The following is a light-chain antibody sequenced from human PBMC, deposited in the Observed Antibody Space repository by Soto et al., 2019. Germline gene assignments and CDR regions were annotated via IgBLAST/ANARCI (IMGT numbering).Light chain of an antibody. CDR2: EGS. Sequence: QSVLTQPASVSGSPGQSITISCTGTSSDVGSYNLVSWYQQHPGKAPKLMIYEGSKRPSWVSNRFSGSKSGNTASLTISGLQAEDEADYYCSSYASSTTPYVFGTGTKVTVL. CDR3: SSYASSTTPYV. J-gene: IGLJ1*01. CDR1: SSDVGSYNL. V-gene: IGLV2-14*02.